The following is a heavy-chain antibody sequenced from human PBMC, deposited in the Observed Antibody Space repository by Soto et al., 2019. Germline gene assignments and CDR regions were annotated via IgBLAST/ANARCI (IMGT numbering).Heavy chain of an antibody. CDR3: ARGSERHSSGWKNPFDY. V-gene: IGHV1-18*01. CDR1: GYTFTSYG. CDR2: ISAYNGNT. J-gene: IGHJ4*02. Sequence: QVQLVQSGAEVKKPGASVQVSCKASGYTFTSYGISWVRQAPGQGLEWMGWISAYNGNTNYAQKLQGRVTMTTDTSTSTAYMELRSLRSDDTAVYYCARGSERHSSGWKNPFDYWGQGTLVTVSS. D-gene: IGHD6-19*01.